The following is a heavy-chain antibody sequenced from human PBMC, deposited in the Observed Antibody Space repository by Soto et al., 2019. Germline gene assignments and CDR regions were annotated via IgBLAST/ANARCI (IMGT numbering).Heavy chain of an antibody. CDR3: ARGLGWDYYDSSGYYYDY. J-gene: IGHJ4*02. D-gene: IGHD3-22*01. V-gene: IGHV4-59*01. CDR1: GGSISSYY. CDR2: IYYSGST. Sequence: SETLSLTCTVSGGSISSYYWRWIRQPPGKGLEWIGYIYYSGSTNYNPSLKSRVTISVDTSKNQFSLKLSSVTAADTAVYYCARGLGWDYYDSSGYYYDYWGQGTLVTVSS.